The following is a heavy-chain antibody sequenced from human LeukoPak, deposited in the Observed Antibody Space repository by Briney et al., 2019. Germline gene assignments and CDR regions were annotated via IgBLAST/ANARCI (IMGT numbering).Heavy chain of an antibody. V-gene: IGHV3-48*01. CDR3: ARDRMGGSFDY. CDR1: GFAFSSYA. D-gene: IGHD2-15*01. Sequence: GGSLRLSCAASGFAFSSYAMNWVRQAPGKGLEWVSFITSSSNVIYYADSMKGRFTVSRDNAENSLYLQMNSLRAEDTAVYYCARDRMGGSFDYWGQGTLVTVSS. CDR2: ITSSSNVI. J-gene: IGHJ4*02.